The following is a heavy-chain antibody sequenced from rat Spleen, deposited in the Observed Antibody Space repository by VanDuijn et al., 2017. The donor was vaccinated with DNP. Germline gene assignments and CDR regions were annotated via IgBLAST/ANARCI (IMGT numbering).Heavy chain of an antibody. Sequence: EVQLQESGSGLVKPSQSLSLTCSVIGYSITSNYWGWIRKFPGNKMEYIGHISYSGSTNYNPPLISRISITRDTSRNHFFLHLISVTTENTATYYCARWTRYFDYWGQGVMVTVSS. D-gene: IGHD1-7*01. J-gene: IGHJ2*01. CDR3: ARWTRYFDY. V-gene: IGHV3-1*01. CDR2: ISYSGST. CDR1: GYSITSNY.